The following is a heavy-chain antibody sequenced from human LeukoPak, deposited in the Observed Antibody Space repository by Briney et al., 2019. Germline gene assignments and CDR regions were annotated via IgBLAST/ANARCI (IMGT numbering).Heavy chain of an antibody. Sequence: PGGSLRLSCAASGFTFSDYYMSWIRQAPGKGLEWVSYISSSRSDTKYADSVKGRFTISRGNAKNSLYLQMNSLRAEDTAVYYCARDRLWEVGATPYFAYWGQGTLVTVSS. CDR1: GFTFSDYY. D-gene: IGHD1-26*01. CDR3: ARDRLWEVGATPYFAY. CDR2: ISSSRSDT. V-gene: IGHV3-11*05. J-gene: IGHJ4*02.